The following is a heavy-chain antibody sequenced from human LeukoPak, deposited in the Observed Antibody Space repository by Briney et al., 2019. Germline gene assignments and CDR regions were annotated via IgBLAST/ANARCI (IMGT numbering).Heavy chain of an antibody. Sequence: ASVKVSCKASAYTFTNYYIHWVRRAPGQGLEWMGRINTNIGGTDYAREFQGRVTRTRDSSISTAYMDLSRLTSDDTAVYYCARDSQSWFYYDSSGFDAFDIWGQGTMVTVSS. CDR1: AYTFTNYY. J-gene: IGHJ3*02. D-gene: IGHD3-22*01. CDR3: ARDSQSWFYYDSSGFDAFDI. CDR2: INTNIGGT. V-gene: IGHV1-2*06.